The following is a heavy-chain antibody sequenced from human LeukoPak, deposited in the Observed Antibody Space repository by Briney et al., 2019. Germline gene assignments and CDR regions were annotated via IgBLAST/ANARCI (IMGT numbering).Heavy chain of an antibody. Sequence: ASVKVSCKASGYTFTGYYMHWVRQAPGQGLEWMGWINPNSGGTSYVQKFQGRVTMTRDTSISTAYMELSRLRSEDTAVYYCARAWEAVPGHYGVIDYWGQGTLVTVSS. J-gene: IGHJ4*02. D-gene: IGHD4-17*01. CDR2: INPNSGGT. V-gene: IGHV1-2*02. CDR3: ARAWEAVPGHYGVIDY. CDR1: GYTFTGYY.